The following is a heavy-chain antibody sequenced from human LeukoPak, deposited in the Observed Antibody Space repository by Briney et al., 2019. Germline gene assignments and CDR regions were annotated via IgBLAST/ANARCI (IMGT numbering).Heavy chain of an antibody. Sequence: GGSLRLSCAASGFTFSSYSMNWVRQAPGKGLEWVSSISSSSSYIYYADSVKGRFTISRDNAKNSLYLQMNSLRAEDTAVYYCARAGRYGDPKVDAFDIWGQGTMVTVSS. J-gene: IGHJ3*02. V-gene: IGHV3-21*01. CDR1: GFTFSSYS. CDR2: ISSSSSYI. CDR3: ARAGRYGDPKVDAFDI. D-gene: IGHD4-17*01.